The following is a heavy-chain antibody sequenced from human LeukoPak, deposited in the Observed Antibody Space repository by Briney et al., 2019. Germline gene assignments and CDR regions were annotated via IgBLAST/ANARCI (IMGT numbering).Heavy chain of an antibody. J-gene: IGHJ6*04. CDR3: AELGITMIGGV. Sequence: PGGSLRLSCVASGFTFSSYEMNWGRQAPGKGLEWVSYISSSGSTIYYADSVKGRFTISRDNAKNSLYLQMNSLRAEDTAVYYCAELGITMIGGVWGKGTTVTISS. CDR2: ISSSGSTI. CDR1: GFTFSSYE. V-gene: IGHV3-48*03. D-gene: IGHD3-10*02.